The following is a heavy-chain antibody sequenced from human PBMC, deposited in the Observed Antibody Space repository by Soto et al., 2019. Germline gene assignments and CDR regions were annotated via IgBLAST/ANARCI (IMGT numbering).Heavy chain of an antibody. D-gene: IGHD6-13*01. J-gene: IGHJ4*02. CDR1: GYTFTSYY. CDR2: INPSGGST. CDR3: ARVLSSWYDY. Sequence: QVQLVQSGAEVKKPGASVKVSCKASGYTFTSYYMHWVRQAPGQGLEWMGIINPSGGSTSYAQKFQGRVTMTSDTPRSTVYMELSSLRSEDTAVYYCARVLSSWYDYWGQGSLVTVSS. V-gene: IGHV1-46*03.